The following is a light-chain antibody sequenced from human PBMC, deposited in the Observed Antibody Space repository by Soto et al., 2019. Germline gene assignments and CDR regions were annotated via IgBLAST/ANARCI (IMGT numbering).Light chain of an antibody. CDR3: QQSYSTTWT. V-gene: IGKV1-39*01. Sequence: DIQMTQNTSSLSASVGDRVTITCRASQGISTYLNWYQQKPGKAPKLLIYAASSLQSGVPSRFSGSGSETDFTLTISSLQPEDFATYSCQQSYSTTWTFGQGTKVDI. CDR2: AAS. CDR1: QGISTY. J-gene: IGKJ1*01.